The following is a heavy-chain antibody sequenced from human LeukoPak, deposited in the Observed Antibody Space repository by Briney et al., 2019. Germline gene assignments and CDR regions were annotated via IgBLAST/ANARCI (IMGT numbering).Heavy chain of an antibody. CDR3: ARSPYYYDSSGYYGDVDY. CDR1: GFTFDDYA. J-gene: IGHJ4*02. V-gene: IGHV3-43*02. CDR2: ISGDGGRT. D-gene: IGHD3-22*01. Sequence: QPGGSLRLSCAASGFTFDDYAMHWVRQAPGKGLEWVSLISGDGGRTYYADTVKGRFTISRDNSKNSLYLQMNSLRTEDTALYYCARSPYYYDSSGYYGDVDYWGQGTLVTVSS.